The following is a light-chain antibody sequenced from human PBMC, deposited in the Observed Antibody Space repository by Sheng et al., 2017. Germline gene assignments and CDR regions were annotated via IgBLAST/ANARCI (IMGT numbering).Light chain of an antibody. V-gene: IGLV2-11*01. CDR3: CSYAGNYIRV. CDR1: SSDIGGYNY. CDR2: DVS. Sequence: QSALTQPRSVSGSPGQSVTISCTGSSSDIGGYNYVSWYQQLPGKAPKLMIFDVSKRPSGVRDRFSGSKSGNTASLTTSGLQAEDEADYYCCSYAGNYIRVFGGGTKVTVL. J-gene: IGLJ3*02.